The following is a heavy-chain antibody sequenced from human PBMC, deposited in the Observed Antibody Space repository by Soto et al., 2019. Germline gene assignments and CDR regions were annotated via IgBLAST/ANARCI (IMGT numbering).Heavy chain of an antibody. Sequence: PGESLKISCKGSGYSFTSYWIGWVRQMPGKGLEWMGIIYPGDSDTRYSPSFQGQVTISADKSISTAYLQWSSLKASDTAMYYCATTKTYSYGWGAYYFDPLGQGTLLTVSS. CDR3: ATTKTYSYGWGAYYFDP. J-gene: IGHJ5*02. V-gene: IGHV5-51*01. CDR1: GYSFTSYW. D-gene: IGHD3-10*01. CDR2: IYPGDSDT.